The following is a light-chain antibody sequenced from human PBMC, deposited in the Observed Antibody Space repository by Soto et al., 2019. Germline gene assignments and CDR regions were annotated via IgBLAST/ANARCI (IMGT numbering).Light chain of an antibody. V-gene: IGLV1-44*01. CDR2: SNN. J-gene: IGLJ2*01. Sequence: QSVLTQPPSASGTPGQRVTISCSGRSSNIGSNTVNWYQQLPGTAPKLLIYSNNQRPSGVPDRFSGSKSGTSASLALSGLQSEDEADDYCAAWDDSLNGVVFGGGTKVTVL. CDR1: SSNIGSNT. CDR3: AAWDDSLNGVV.